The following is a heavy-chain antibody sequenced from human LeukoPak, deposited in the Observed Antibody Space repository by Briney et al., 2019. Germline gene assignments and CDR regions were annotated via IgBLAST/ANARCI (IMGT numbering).Heavy chain of an antibody. J-gene: IGHJ4*02. CDR3: TRGAGTSWFDY. CDR2: MNPNIGVP. Sequence: ASVKLSCTPSGYTFTVNYLQWVRQAPGQGLEWVGWMNPNIGVPGYAQNFKGRVTMTRNTSIRTAYMELSILVCDDTAMYYCTRGAGTSWFDYWGQGSLVTVSS. V-gene: IGHV1-2*02. D-gene: IGHD2-2*01. CDR1: GYTFTVNY.